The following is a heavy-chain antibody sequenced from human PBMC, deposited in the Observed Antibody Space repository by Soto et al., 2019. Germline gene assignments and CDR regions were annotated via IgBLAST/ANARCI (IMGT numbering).Heavy chain of an antibody. V-gene: IGHV3-49*04. CDR2: IRGNAYGGTT. Sequence: PGGSLRLSCTASGFTFGDYAMSWVRQAPGKGLEWVGFIRGNAYGGTTEYAAPVKGRFTISRDDSKSTAYLQMNSLKTEDTAVYFCTRHSDSSGFSFDSWGQGTLVTVSS. CDR1: GFTFGDYA. J-gene: IGHJ4*02. CDR3: TRHSDSSGFSFDS. D-gene: IGHD3-22*01.